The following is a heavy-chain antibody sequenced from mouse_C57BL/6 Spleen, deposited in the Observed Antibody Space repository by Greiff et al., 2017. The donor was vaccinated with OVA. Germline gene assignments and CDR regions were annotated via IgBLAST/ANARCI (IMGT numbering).Heavy chain of an antibody. J-gene: IGHJ2*01. CDR2: INPNNGGT. CDR1: GYTFTDYN. Sequence: EVQLQQSGPELVKPGASVKMSCKASGYTFTDYNMHWVKQSHGKSLEWIGYINPNNGGTSYNQKFKGKATLTVNKSSSTAYMELRSLTSEDSAVYYCARASWGALITLYYFDYWGQGTTLTVSS. CDR3: ARASWGALITLYYFDY. V-gene: IGHV1-22*01. D-gene: IGHD1-1*01.